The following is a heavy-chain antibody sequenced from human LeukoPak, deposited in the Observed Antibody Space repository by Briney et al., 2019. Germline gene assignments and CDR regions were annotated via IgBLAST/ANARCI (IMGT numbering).Heavy chain of an antibody. D-gene: IGHD6-13*01. V-gene: IGHV3-23*01. CDR2: ITTSDGNT. CDR3: AKKSQAAAGPSYFDY. Sequence: GGSPRLSCAASGFTFSSYTMSWVRQAPGKGPEWVSTITTSDGNTYYADSVKGRFTVSRDNSKNTLFLQMNSLRAEDTAVYYCAKKSQAAAGPSYFDYWGQGTLVTVSS. J-gene: IGHJ4*02. CDR1: GFTFSSYT.